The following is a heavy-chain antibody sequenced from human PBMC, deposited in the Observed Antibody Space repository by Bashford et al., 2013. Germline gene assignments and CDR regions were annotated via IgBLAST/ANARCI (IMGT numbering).Heavy chain of an antibody. CDR2: VEYGGIT. CDR3: ARLNFVLMVSWGSNWFDP. CDR1: GGSITNDNSY. J-gene: IGHJ5*02. Sequence: SETLSLTCTVSGGSITNDNSYWGWIRQPPGKGLEWIGMVEYGGITYYNPSLKSRVTVSIDTSKTHFSLKLSSVTASDTAMYYCARLNFVLMVSWGSNWFDPWGQGTLVTVSS. D-gene: IGHD2-8*01. V-gene: IGHV4-39*02.